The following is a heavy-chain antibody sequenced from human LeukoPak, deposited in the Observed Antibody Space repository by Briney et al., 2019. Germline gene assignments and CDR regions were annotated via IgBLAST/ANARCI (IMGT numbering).Heavy chain of an antibody. Sequence: SVKISCKASGGTFSSYAISWVRQAPGQGLEWMGGIIPIFGTANYAQKFQGRVTITADESTSTAYMELSSLRSEDTAVYYCAGMRRPHPYYYYGMDVWGQGTTVTVSS. D-gene: IGHD2-8*01. J-gene: IGHJ6*02. CDR2: IIPIFGTA. CDR1: GGTFSSYA. CDR3: AGMRRPHPYYYYGMDV. V-gene: IGHV1-69*13.